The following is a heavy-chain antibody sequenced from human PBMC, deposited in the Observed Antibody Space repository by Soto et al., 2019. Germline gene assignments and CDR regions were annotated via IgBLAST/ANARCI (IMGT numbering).Heavy chain of an antibody. CDR3: TRHRGSGYPYFDY. D-gene: IGHD6-19*01. Sequence: QVQLQESGPGLVKPSETLSLTCTVSGDSISGFYWSWIRQPPGKGLEWIGYIYYTGNTNYNPSLKSRVTISVDTSKNQFSLKLRSVTATDTAMYYCTRHRGSGYPYFDYWGQGTLVTVSS. V-gene: IGHV4-59*08. CDR2: IYYTGNT. J-gene: IGHJ4*02. CDR1: GDSISGFY.